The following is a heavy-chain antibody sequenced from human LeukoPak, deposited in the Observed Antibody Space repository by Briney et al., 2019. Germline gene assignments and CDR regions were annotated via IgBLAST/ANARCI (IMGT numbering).Heavy chain of an antibody. J-gene: IGHJ4*02. CDR1: GFTFSSYW. D-gene: IGHD1-26*01. CDR3: AREVVGLAFDY. CDR2: INSDGSST. Sequence: GGSLRLSCAASGFTFSSYWMHWVRQAPGKGLVWVSRINSDGSSTSYADSVKGRFTISRDNAKNTLYLQMNSLRAEDTAVYYCAREVVGLAFDYWGQGTLATVSS. V-gene: IGHV3-74*01.